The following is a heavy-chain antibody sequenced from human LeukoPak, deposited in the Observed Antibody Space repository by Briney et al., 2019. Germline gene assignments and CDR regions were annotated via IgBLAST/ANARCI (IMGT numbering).Heavy chain of an antibody. CDR2: MNPNSGNT. Sequence: GASVTVSCKASGYTFTSCDNNWVRQATGQGLEWMGGMNPNSGNTGYGQSFQGRITMTRDISIGTAYMELSNLTSEDTAIYYCTRGSSGRRDNWGQGTLVTVSA. CDR3: TRGSSGRRDN. V-gene: IGHV1-8*01. D-gene: IGHD6-19*01. CDR1: GYTFTSCD. J-gene: IGHJ4*02.